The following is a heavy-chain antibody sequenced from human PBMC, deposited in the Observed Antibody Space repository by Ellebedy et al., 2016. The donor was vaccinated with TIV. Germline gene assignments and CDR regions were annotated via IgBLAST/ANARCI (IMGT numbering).Heavy chain of an antibody. CDR2: INPSGCST. V-gene: IGHV1-46*04. CDR3: AKVMEMATTTYGMDV. D-gene: IGHD5-24*01. J-gene: IGHJ6*02. Sequence: AASVKVSCKASGYTFTRNYMHWVRQAPGQGLEWMGIINPSGCSTSYAQKLQGRVTMTRDPSTSTVYMELSSLRSEDTAVYYCAKVMEMATTTYGMDVWGQGTTVTVSS. CDR1: GYTFTRNY.